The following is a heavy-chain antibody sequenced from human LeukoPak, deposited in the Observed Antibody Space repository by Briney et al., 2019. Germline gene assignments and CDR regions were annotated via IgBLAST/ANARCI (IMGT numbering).Heavy chain of an antibody. CDR3: ARGLAAAGDAFDI. V-gene: IGHV3-49*04. J-gene: IGHJ3*02. D-gene: IGHD6-13*01. CDR2: IRSKAYGGTT. Sequence: GGSLRLSCTASGFTFGDYAMSWVRQAPGKGLEWVGFIRSKAYGGTTEYAASVKGRFTISRDDSKTIAYLQMNSLKTEDTAVYYCARGLAAAGDAFDIWGQGTMVTVSS. CDR1: GFTFGDYA.